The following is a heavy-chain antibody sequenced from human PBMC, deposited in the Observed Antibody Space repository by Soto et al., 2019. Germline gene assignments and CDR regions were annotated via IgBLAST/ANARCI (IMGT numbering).Heavy chain of an antibody. Sequence: PSETLSLTCAVSGGSISSGGYSWSWIRQPPGKGLEWIGYIYHSGSTYYNPSLKSRVTISVDRSKNQFSLKLSSVTAADTATYYCAQLPWKEMWPRAPVVNWGQVTPVTVSS. CDR2: IYHSGST. D-gene: IGHD1-1*01. CDR1: GGSISSGGYS. J-gene: IGHJ4*02. V-gene: IGHV4-30-2*01. CDR3: AQLPWKEMWPRAPVVN.